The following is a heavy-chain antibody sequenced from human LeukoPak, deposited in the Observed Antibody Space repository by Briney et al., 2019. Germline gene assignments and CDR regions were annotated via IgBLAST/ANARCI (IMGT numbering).Heavy chain of an antibody. J-gene: IGHJ4*02. D-gene: IGHD5-18*01. Sequence: GGSLRLSCAASGFTFINAWMAWVRQTPGKGLEWVANIKKDGSEKYYVDAVKGRFTISRDNAKTSLYLQMNSLRAEDTAVYYCARDLSGIAGYTYGRGIDYWGQGTLVTVSS. V-gene: IGHV3-7*01. CDR1: GFTFINAW. CDR3: ARDLSGIAGYTYGRGIDY. CDR2: IKKDGSEK.